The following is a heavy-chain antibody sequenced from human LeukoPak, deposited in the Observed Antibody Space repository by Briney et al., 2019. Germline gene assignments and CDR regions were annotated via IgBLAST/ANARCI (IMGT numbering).Heavy chain of an antibody. CDR3: AXXAVAGGETPNFDY. V-gene: IGHV4-34*01. D-gene: IGHD6-19*01. J-gene: IGHJ4*02. CDR2: INHSGST. CDR1: GGSFSGYY. Sequence: SETLSLTCAVYGGSFSGYYWSWIRQPPGKGLEWIGEINHSGSTNYNPSLKSRVTISVDTSKNQFSLKLSSVTAADTAVYYCAXXAVAGGETPNFDYWGQGTLVTVSS.